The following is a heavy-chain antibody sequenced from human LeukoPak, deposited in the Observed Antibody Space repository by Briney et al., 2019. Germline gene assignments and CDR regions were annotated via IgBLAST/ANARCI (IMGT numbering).Heavy chain of an antibody. Sequence: TGGSLRLSCAASGFTFSSYGMHWVRQAPGKGLEWVAVIWNDGSNKYYADSVKGRFTISRDNSKNTLYLQMNSLRAEDTAVYYCARALATATTSYYCYYGMDVWGQGTTVTVSS. CDR3: ARALATATTSYYCYYGMDV. CDR2: IWNDGSNK. V-gene: IGHV3-33*01. D-gene: IGHD4-17*01. J-gene: IGHJ6*02. CDR1: GFTFSSYG.